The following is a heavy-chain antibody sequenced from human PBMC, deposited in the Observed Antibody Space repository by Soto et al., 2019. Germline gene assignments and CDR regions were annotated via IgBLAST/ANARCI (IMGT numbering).Heavy chain of an antibody. CDR2: ISDSGTTT. J-gene: IGHJ4*02. D-gene: IGHD3-10*01. V-gene: IGHV3-23*01. CDR1: GFTFGSYA. Sequence: PGGSLRLSCAASGFTFGSYAMSWVRQAPGKGLKWVSHISDSGTTTYYADSVKGRFTISRDNSKNSLYLHMNSLRDEDTAVYYCARDGYGSGSYRYYVDYWGQGILVTVSS. CDR3: ARDGYGSGSYRYYVDY.